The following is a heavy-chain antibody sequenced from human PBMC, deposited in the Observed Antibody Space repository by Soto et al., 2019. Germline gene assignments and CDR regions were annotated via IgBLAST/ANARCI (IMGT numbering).Heavy chain of an antibody. V-gene: IGHV3-74*01. Sequence: EVQLVESGGGLVQPGGSLRLSCAASGLNLGSYWMHWVRQAPGKGLVWVSSINDYGTTINYAESVEGRFTISRDDAKSEVYLQMNNLRAEDTAVYYCARGGLEPFDYWGQGALVTVSS. CDR3: ARGGLEPFDY. CDR2: INDYGTTI. J-gene: IGHJ4*02. D-gene: IGHD1-1*01. CDR1: GLNLGSYW.